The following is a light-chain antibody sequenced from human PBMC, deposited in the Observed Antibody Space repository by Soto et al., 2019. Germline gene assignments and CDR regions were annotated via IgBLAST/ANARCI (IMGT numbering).Light chain of an antibody. J-gene: IGKJ1*01. CDR3: QKYNSDPRT. Sequence: DIQMTQSPCSLSASVGDRAAITCRASQGISNYLAWYQQKPGKVPKLLIYAASTLQSGVPSRFSGSRSATHSTLTIRSLQPEDVATYSCQKYNSDPRTFGQGTKVDIK. V-gene: IGKV1-27*01. CDR1: QGISNY. CDR2: AAS.